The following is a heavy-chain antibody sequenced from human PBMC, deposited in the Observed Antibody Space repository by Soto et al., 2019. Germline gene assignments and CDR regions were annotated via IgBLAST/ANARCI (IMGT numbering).Heavy chain of an antibody. Sequence: GGSLRLSCTASGFTFGDYAMIWVRQAPGKGLEWVGFIRSKAYGGTTEYAASVKGRFTISRDDSKSIAYLQMNSLKTEDTAVYYCTRDRGVGASHPLYYYYGMDVWGQGTTVTVSS. D-gene: IGHD1-26*01. CDR1: GFTFGDYA. J-gene: IGHJ6*02. V-gene: IGHV3-49*04. CDR3: TRDRGVGASHPLYYYYGMDV. CDR2: IRSKAYGGTT.